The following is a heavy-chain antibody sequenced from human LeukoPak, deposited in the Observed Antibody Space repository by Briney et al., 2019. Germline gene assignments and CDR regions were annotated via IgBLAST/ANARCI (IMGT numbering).Heavy chain of an antibody. CDR3: ARLRGWYGVLDY. D-gene: IGHD6-19*01. Sequence: PSETLSLTCAVSGGSISSGGYSWSWIRQPPGKGLEWIGYIYHSGSTYYNPSLKSRVTISVDRSKNQFSLKLSSVTAADTAVYYCARLRGWYGVLDYWGQGTLVTVSS. CDR2: IYHSGST. V-gene: IGHV4-30-2*01. J-gene: IGHJ4*02. CDR1: GGSISSGGYS.